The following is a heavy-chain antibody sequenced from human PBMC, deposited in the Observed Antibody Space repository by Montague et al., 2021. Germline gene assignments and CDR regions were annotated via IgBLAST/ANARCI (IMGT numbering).Heavy chain of an antibody. CDR3: ARTVVVPAAMSRYYGMDV. V-gene: IGHV4-61*09. D-gene: IGHD2-2*01. J-gene: IGHJ6*02. CDR2: IYISGST. CDR1: GGSINSGSYY. Sequence: TLSLTCSVSGGSINSGSYYWIWIRQPAGKGLEWIGHIYISGSTNYNPSLKSRVTMSVDTSKNQFSLKLSSVTAADTAVYYCARTVVVPAAMSRYYGMDVWGQGTSVTVSS.